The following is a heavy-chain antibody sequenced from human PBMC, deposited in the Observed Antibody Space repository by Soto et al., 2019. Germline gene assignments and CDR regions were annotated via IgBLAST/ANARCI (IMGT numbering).Heavy chain of an antibody. CDR1: GFSFSSYG. Sequence: QVQPVESGGGVVQPGRSLRLSCAASGFSFSSYGMHWVRQAPGKGLEWVAVIWYDGSNKYYADSVKGRFTISRDNSKNTLYLQMNSLRAEDTAVFYCARTKAVAAKTQYYFDYWGQGTLVTVSS. CDR2: IWYDGSNK. CDR3: ARTKAVAAKTQYYFDY. J-gene: IGHJ4*02. V-gene: IGHV3-33*01. D-gene: IGHD6-19*01.